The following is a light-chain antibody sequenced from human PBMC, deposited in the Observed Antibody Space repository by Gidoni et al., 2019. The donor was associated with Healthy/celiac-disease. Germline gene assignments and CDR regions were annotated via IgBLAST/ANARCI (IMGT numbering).Light chain of an antibody. CDR3: QQYGSSPPTT. CDR1: QSVSRSY. J-gene: IGKJ4*01. CDR2: GAS. Sequence: EIVLTQSPGTLSLSPGERATLSCRASQSVSRSYLAWYQQKPGQAPRLLIYGASSRATGIPDRFSGSGSGTDFTLTISRLEPEDFAVYDCQQYGSSPPTTFGGGTKVEIK. V-gene: IGKV3-20*01.